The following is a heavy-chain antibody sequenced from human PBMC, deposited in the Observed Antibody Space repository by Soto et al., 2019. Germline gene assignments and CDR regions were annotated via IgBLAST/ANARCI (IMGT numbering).Heavy chain of an antibody. V-gene: IGHV3-15*01. Sequence: EVQLVESGGGLVKPGGSLRLSCAASGFTFSNSWMSWVRQAPGKGLEGVGRIKSRADGGTAYHDAPVKGRFAISRDDPKNTLYLQMNSLKTEDTAVYYCATLGGNLGAFDYWGQGTLVTVSS. J-gene: IGHJ4*02. D-gene: IGHD3-16*01. CDR1: GFTFSNSW. CDR2: IKSRADGGTA. CDR3: ATLGGNLGAFDY.